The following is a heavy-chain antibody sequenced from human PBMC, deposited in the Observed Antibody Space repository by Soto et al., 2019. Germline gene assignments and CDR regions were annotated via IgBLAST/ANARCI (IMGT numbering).Heavy chain of an antibody. Sequence: GGSLRLSCAASGFTFSDYYMSWIRQAPGKGLEWVSYISSSGSTIYYADSVKGRFTISRDNAKNSLYLQMNSLRAEDTAVYYCARAYSSSSQWMGYYYYYMDVWGKGTTVTVSS. CDR3: ARAYSSSSQWMGYYYYYMDV. CDR1: GFTFSDYY. J-gene: IGHJ6*03. CDR2: ISSSGSTI. V-gene: IGHV3-11*01. D-gene: IGHD6-6*01.